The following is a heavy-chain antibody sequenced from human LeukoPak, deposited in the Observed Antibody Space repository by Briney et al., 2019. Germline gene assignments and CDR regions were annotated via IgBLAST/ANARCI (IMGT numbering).Heavy chain of an antibody. CDR3: ARALPNYDILTGYHPSNWFDP. Sequence: SETLSLTCTVSGGSISSSSYYWGWIRQPPGKGLEWIGSIYYSGSTYYNPSLKSRVTISVGTSKNQFSLKLSSVTAADTAVYYCARALPNYDILTGYHPSNWFDPWGQGTLVTVSS. V-gene: IGHV4-39*07. CDR1: GGSISSSSYY. J-gene: IGHJ5*02. D-gene: IGHD3-9*01. CDR2: IYYSGST.